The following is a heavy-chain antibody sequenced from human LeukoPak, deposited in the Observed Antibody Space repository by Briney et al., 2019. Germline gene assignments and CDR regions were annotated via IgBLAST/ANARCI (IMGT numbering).Heavy chain of an antibody. D-gene: IGHD2-2*01. J-gene: IGHJ4*02. CDR2: IKTKAYRGAT. Sequence: PGGSLRLSCTGFGFTFGDYAMSWVRQAPGKGLEWVGFIKTKAYRGATEYAASVKGRFTISRDDSKSIAYLQMNSLKTEDTAVYYCTRSPLVVSAVIDYWGQGTLVTVSS. CDR1: GFTFGDYA. CDR3: TRSPLVVSAVIDY. V-gene: IGHV3-49*04.